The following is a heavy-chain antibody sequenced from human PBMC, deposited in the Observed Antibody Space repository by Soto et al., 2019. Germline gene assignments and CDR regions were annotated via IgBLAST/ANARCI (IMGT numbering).Heavy chain of an antibody. V-gene: IGHV5-51*01. CDR3: ARRNYFDY. Sequence: GESLKISCEASGYDFSKHWIAWVRQMPGKGLECMGIIHPSDSDTRYSPSFQGQVTISVDRSARTAYLQWSSLKASDTAMYYCARRNYFDYWGQGTLVTVSS. J-gene: IGHJ4*02. CDR1: GYDFSKHW. CDR2: IHPSDSDT.